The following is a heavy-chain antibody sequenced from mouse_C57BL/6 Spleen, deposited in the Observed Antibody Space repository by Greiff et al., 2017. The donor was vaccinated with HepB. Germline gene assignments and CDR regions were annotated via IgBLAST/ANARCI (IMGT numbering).Heavy chain of an antibody. V-gene: IGHV1-22*01. D-gene: IGHD1-1*01. CDR2: INPNNGGT. Sequence: EVQLQQSGPELVKPGASVKMSCKASGYTFTDYNMHWVKQSHGKSLEWIGYINPNNGGTSYNQKFKGKATLTVNKSSSTAYMELRSLTSEDSAVSYCAREMTTVVASRYYYAMYYWGQGTSVTVSS. CDR3: AREMTTVVASRYYYAMYY. CDR1: GYTFTDYN. J-gene: IGHJ4*01.